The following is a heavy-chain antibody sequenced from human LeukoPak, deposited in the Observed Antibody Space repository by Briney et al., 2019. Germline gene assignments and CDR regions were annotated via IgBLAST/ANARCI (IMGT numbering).Heavy chain of an antibody. V-gene: IGHV3-23*01. Sequence: GGSLRLSCAASGFTFSNYAMTWVRQAPGKGLEWVSGISGSGSSTYYADSVKGRFTLSRDDAKNLLSLQMNSLRVEDTAVYYCASAGPRRDGYNSDYWGQGTLVTVSS. J-gene: IGHJ4*02. CDR3: ASAGPRRDGYNSDY. D-gene: IGHD5-24*01. CDR2: ISGSGSST. CDR1: GFTFSNYA.